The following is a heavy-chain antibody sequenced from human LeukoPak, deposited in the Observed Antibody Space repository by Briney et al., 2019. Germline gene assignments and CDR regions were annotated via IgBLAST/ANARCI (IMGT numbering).Heavy chain of an antibody. D-gene: IGHD4-17*01. Sequence: GASVKVSCKASGYTFTGYYMHWVRQAPGQGLEWMGWINPNSGGTNYAQKFQGWVTMTRDTSISTAYMELRRLRSDDTAVYYCATDYGDYGNYYYGMDVWGKGTTVTVSS. J-gene: IGHJ6*04. CDR3: ATDYGDYGNYYYGMDV. V-gene: IGHV1-2*04. CDR2: INPNSGGT. CDR1: GYTFTGYY.